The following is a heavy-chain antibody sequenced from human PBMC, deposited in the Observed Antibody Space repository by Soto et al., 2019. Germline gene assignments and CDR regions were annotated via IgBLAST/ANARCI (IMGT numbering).Heavy chain of an antibody. CDR2: INHSGST. J-gene: IGHJ4*02. V-gene: IGHV4-34*01. CDR3: ARVTVMAAAGKGRDY. D-gene: IGHD6-13*01. CDR1: GGSFSGYY. Sequence: QVQLQQWGAGLLKPSETLSLTCAVYGGSFSGYYWSWIRQPPGKGLEWIGEINHSGSTNYNPSLTSRVTISVDTSKTQFSLKLSSVTAADTAVYYCARVTVMAAAGKGRDYWGQGTLVTVSS.